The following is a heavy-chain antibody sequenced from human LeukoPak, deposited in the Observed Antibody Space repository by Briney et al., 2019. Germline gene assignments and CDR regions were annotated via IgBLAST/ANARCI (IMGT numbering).Heavy chain of an antibody. CDR2: VYDSGSI. D-gene: IGHD5-24*01. V-gene: IGHV4-59*01. Sequence: SETLSLTCSVSGASINSYYWSWIRQPPGKGLEWIGRVYDSGSIEYNPSLRSRVTMSVDTPKNQFSLKLSSVTAADTAVYYCARGRDAYKTGYWGQGTLVTVSS. J-gene: IGHJ4*02. CDR3: ARGRDAYKTGY. CDR1: GASINSYY.